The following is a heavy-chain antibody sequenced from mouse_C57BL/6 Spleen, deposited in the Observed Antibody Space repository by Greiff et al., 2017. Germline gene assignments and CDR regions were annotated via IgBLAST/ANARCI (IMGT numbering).Heavy chain of an antibody. CDR1: GFSLTSYG. V-gene: IGHV2-2*01. D-gene: IGHD2-14*01. CDR3: ARMGTPKYYYAMDY. J-gene: IGHJ4*01. Sequence: QVQLKESGPGLVQPSQSLSITCTVSGFSLTSYGVHWVRQSPGKGLEWLGVIWSGGSTDYNAAFISRLSISKDNSKGQVFFKMNSLQADDTAIYYCARMGTPKYYYAMDYWGQGTSVTVSS. CDR2: IWSGGST.